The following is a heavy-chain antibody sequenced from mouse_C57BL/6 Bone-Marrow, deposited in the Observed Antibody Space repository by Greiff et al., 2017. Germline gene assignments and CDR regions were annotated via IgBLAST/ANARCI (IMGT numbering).Heavy chain of an antibody. J-gene: IGHJ4*01. D-gene: IGHD1-1*02. V-gene: IGHV1-81*01. Sequence: QVQLQQSGADLAGPWASVTLSCTASGYTLTSYGISWVQQRPGQGLEWLGEIYPRSGNTYYNAKFNGKDTLTADNSSSTAYQVLRRLTSDDSAVKVGDRCKRRVGFYAMDYWGQGTSVTVSS. CDR2: IYPRSGNT. CDR1: GYTLTSYG. CDR3: DRCKRRVGFYAMDY.